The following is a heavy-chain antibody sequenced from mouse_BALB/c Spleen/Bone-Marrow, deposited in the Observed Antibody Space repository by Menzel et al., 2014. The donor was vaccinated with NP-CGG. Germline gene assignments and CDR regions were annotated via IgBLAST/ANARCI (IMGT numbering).Heavy chain of an antibody. CDR1: GYAFTNYL. J-gene: IGHJ2*01. CDR2: INPGSGAT. D-gene: IGHD4-1*01. Sequence: QVQLQQSGAELVRPGTSVKVSCKASGYAFTNYLIGWVKRRPGQGLEWIGVINPGSGATNYNENFKGKATLTADKSSSTPYMQLSSLTSDDSAVYFCARRLTGTLYFDYWGQGTTLTVSS. CDR3: ARRLTGTLYFDY. V-gene: IGHV1-54*03.